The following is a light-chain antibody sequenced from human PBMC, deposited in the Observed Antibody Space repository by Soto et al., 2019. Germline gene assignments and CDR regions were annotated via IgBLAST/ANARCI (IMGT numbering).Light chain of an antibody. Sequence: QSALTQPASVSGSPGQSITISWTGTSSDVGGYNYVSWYQQHPGKAPKLMIYDVSNRPSGVSNRFSGSKSGNTASLTISGLRAEDGVDYSCTSNTDTSPLFGGGPKVPVL. V-gene: IGLV2-14*01. CDR1: SSDVGGYNY. CDR3: TSNTDTSPL. CDR2: DVS. J-gene: IGLJ2*01.